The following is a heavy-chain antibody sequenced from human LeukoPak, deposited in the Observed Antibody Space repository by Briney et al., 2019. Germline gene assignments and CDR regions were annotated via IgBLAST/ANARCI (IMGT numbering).Heavy chain of an antibody. D-gene: IGHD3-3*01. J-gene: IGHJ5*02. Sequence: KPGGSLRLSCAASGFTFSCYSMNWVRQAPGKGRGWDSSIMSRMSYIYYADSVKGRFTISRHNAKHSLYLQMHGLRAEDTSVYYCARFDSGYYDFRSGYYSPWFDPWGQGPLVTVSS. V-gene: IGHV3-21*01. CDR3: ARFDSGYYDFRSGYYSPWFDP. CDR2: IMSRMSYI. CDR1: GFTFSCYS.